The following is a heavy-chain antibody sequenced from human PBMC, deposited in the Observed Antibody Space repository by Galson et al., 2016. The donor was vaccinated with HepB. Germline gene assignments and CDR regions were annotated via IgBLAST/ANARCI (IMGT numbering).Heavy chain of an antibody. D-gene: IGHD3-3*01. V-gene: IGHV6-1*01. CDR3: ARSYLLGRGFGW. Sequence: CAISGDIVSSNIAGWYWIRQSPSRGLEWLGRTFYRSNWQTDYAESVRSRITINADTSKNQFSLHLSSVTPEDTAVYYCARSYLLGRGFGWWGQGTPVTVSS. J-gene: IGHJ4*02. CDR1: GDIVSSNIAG. CDR2: TFYRSNWQT.